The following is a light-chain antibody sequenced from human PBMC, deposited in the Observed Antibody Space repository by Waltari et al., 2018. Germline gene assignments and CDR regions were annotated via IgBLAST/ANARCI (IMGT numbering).Light chain of an antibody. Sequence: QSALTQPASVSGSPGQSIPIPCTGTNSDVGGYNYVPWFQQHPGTAPRLMIFGVSGRPSGVSNRFSGSKSGNTAALTISGLQAEDEAHYYCASYTSSYTWVFGGGTKLTVL. CDR3: ASYTSSYTWV. CDR1: NSDVGGYNY. J-gene: IGLJ3*02. V-gene: IGLV2-14*03. CDR2: GVS.